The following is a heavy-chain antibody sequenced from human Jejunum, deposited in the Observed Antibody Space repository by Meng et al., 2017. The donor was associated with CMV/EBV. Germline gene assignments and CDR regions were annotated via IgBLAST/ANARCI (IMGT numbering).Heavy chain of an antibody. Sequence: GFSIGSAYYWGWIRQPPGKGLEWIGSIYHSGKADYNKSLKSRVTMSIDTSKNQLSLTVSSVTAADTAVYYCARDLGYWSPLFRFDPWGQGTLVTVSS. CDR2: IYHSGKA. J-gene: IGHJ5*02. D-gene: IGHD3-3*01. V-gene: IGHV4-38-2*02. CDR1: GFSIGSAYY. CDR3: ARDLGYWSPLFRFDP.